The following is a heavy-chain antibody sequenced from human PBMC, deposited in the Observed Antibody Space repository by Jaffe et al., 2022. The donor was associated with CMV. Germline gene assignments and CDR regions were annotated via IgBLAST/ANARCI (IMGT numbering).Heavy chain of an antibody. V-gene: IGHV4-39*01. CDR3: GRHISIRGKTGPITNGKVRPDAFDI. D-gene: IGHD3-10*01. J-gene: IGHJ3*02. CDR1: GGSMSSSFY. Sequence: QLQLQESGPGLVKPSETLSLTCTVSGGSMSSSFYWGWIRQSPGKGLEWIATVYYGGGAYYNPALESRITVSEDASKNPLSLKLSSVTAADTAVYYCGRHISIRGKTGPITNGKVRPDAFDIWGRGTMVTVSS. CDR2: VYYGGGA.